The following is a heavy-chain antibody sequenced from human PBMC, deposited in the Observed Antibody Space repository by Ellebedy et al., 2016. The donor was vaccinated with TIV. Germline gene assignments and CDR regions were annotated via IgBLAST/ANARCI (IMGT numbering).Heavy chain of an antibody. CDR2: ISGSGGST. J-gene: IGHJ1*01. D-gene: IGHD6-13*01. V-gene: IGHV3-23*01. CDR3: AISNGSSRDYFQH. Sequence: GGSLRLSCAASGFTFSSYAMSWVRQAPGKGLEWVSAISGSGGSTYYADSVKGRFTISRDNSKNTLYLQMNSLRAEDTAVYYCAISNGSSRDYFQHWGQGTLVTVSS. CDR1: GFTFSSYA.